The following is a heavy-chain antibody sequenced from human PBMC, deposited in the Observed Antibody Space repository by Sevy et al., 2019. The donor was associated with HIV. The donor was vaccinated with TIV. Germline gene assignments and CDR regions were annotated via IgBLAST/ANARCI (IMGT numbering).Heavy chain of an antibody. CDR3: ARSYYYDTNGPYYFDN. J-gene: IGHJ4*02. D-gene: IGHD3-22*01. V-gene: IGHV4-39*01. Sequence: SETLSLTCTVSGGSITTGSFYWGWIRQPPGKGLEWIGSVSSRGSTYYNPSLKNRVTISVATSENQFSLKLKSVTAADTAVYFCARSYYYDTNGPYYFDNWGQGILVTVSS. CDR2: VSSRGST. CDR1: GGSITTGSFY.